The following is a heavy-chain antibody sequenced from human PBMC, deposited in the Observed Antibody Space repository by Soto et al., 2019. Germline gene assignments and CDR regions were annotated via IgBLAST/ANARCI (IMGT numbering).Heavy chain of an antibody. V-gene: IGHV3-23*01. D-gene: IGHD5-18*01. CDR2: INRGGGP. CDR3: ARADGPLPVTLLGF. J-gene: IGHJ4*02. Sequence: EVRLLESVGGLVQPGGSLTLSCATSGFTFNNYSMSWVRQAPGKGLEWVSSINRGGGPYYADSVKGRFTISRDNSKNMLYLRMNSLRADDTAVYFCARADGPLPVTLLGFWGQGTLVTVSS. CDR1: GFTFNNYS.